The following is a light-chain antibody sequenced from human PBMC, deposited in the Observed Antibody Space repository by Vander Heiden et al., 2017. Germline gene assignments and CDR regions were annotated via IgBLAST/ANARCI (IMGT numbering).Light chain of an antibody. Sequence: DIQMTQSPSSLSASVGDRVTITCRASQSIRSYLNWYQQKPGKAPKLLIYTASSLQSGVPPRFSGSGSGTDFTLTISSLQPEDCATYYCQQSYNTPRTFGQGTKVEIK. CDR3: QQSYNTPRT. J-gene: IGKJ1*01. V-gene: IGKV1-39*01. CDR2: TAS. CDR1: QSIRSY.